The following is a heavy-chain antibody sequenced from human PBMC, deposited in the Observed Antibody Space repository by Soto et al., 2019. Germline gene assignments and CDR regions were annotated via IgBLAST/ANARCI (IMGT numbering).Heavy chain of an antibody. CDR2: MNPNSGNT. J-gene: IGHJ6*02. Sequence: ASVKVSCKASGYTFTSYDINWVRQATGQGLEWMRWMNPNSGNTGYAQKFQGRVTMTRNTSISTAYLELSSLRSEDTAVYYCAKASFIAAAGTDYYYYYGMDVWGQGTTVTVSS. CDR3: AKASFIAAAGTDYYYYYGMDV. D-gene: IGHD6-13*01. CDR1: GYTFTSYD. V-gene: IGHV1-8*01.